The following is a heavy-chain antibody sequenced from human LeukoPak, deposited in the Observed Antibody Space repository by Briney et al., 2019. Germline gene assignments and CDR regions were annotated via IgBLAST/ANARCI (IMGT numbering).Heavy chain of an antibody. D-gene: IGHD2-21*01. Sequence: PGGSLRLSCAASGFTFSTYGMHWVRQAPGKGLEWVAVISYDGSNEYYADSVKGRFTISRDNSKNTLYLRMSSLRAEDTAVYYCAKEFNRGLPDYWGQGTLVTVPS. V-gene: IGHV3-30*18. CDR2: ISYDGSNE. J-gene: IGHJ4*02. CDR3: AKEFNRGLPDY. CDR1: GFTFSTYG.